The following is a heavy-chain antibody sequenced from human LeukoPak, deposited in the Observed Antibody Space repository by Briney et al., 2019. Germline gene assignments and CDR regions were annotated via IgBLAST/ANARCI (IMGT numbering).Heavy chain of an antibody. CDR3: ARGSYSSSGDY. Sequence: GGSLRLSCAASGFTFSSYWMHWVRQAPGKGLGWVSRIYSEWSSTIYADSVKGRFTISRDQAKNTLYLQMNSLRAEDTAVYYCARGSYSSSGDYWGQGTLVTVSS. J-gene: IGHJ4*02. CDR2: IYSEWSST. CDR1: GFTFSSYW. D-gene: IGHD6-13*01. V-gene: IGHV3-74*01.